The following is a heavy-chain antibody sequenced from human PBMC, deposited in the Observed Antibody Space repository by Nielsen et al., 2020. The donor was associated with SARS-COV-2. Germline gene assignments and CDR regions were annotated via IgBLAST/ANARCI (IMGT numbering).Heavy chain of an antibody. CDR2: INHSGST. V-gene: IGHV4-34*01. J-gene: IGHJ5*02. Sequence: SETLSLTCTVSGGSISSYYWSWIRQPPGKGLEWIGEINHSGSTNYNPSLKSRVTISVDTSKNQFSLKLSSVTAADTAVYYCARGSYGSGVNWFDPWGQGTLVTVSS. CDR3: ARGSYGSGVNWFDP. D-gene: IGHD3-10*01. CDR1: GGSISSYY.